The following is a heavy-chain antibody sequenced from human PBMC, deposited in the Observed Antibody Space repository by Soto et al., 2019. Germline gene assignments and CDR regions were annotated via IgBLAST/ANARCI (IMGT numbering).Heavy chain of an antibody. D-gene: IGHD3-22*01. J-gene: IGHJ4*02. CDR2: IIPIFGTA. CDR3: ARVSSGYAPAPFDY. V-gene: IGHV1-69*13. CDR1: GYTFSSYA. Sequence: SVKVSCKASGYTFSSYAISWVRQAPGQGLEWMGGIIPIFGTANYAQKFQGRVTITADESTSTAYMELSSLRSEDTAVYYCARVSSGYAPAPFDYWGQGTLVTVSS.